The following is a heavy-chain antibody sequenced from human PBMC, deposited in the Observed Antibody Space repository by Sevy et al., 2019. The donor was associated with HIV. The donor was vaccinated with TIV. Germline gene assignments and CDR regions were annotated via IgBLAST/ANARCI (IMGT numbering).Heavy chain of an antibody. CDR1: GFTFRTYS. Sequence: GGSLRLSCAASGFTFRTYSMNWVRQAPGKGLEWLSSISDDSRYIYDSDSVKGRFTISRANAKNLLFLQMNNLRVEDTAIYYCVRDFTIFGVVSGIDYWGLGNLVTVSS. CDR3: VRDFTIFGVVSGIDY. CDR2: ISDDSRYI. D-gene: IGHD3-3*01. J-gene: IGHJ4*02. V-gene: IGHV3-21*04.